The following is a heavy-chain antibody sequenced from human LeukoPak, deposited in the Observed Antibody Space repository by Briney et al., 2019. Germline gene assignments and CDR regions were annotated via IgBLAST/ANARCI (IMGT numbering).Heavy chain of an antibody. CDR2: INTDGSTT. Sequence: GESLKISCAASGFTFSSYWMHWVRQAPGKGLVWVSRINTDGSTTTYADSVKGRFTISRDNAKSTLYLQMDSLRAEDRAVYYCARDLGACPDYWGQGTLVTVSS. CDR1: GFTFSSYW. D-gene: IGHD3-16*01. CDR3: ARDLGACPDY. V-gene: IGHV3-74*01. J-gene: IGHJ4*02.